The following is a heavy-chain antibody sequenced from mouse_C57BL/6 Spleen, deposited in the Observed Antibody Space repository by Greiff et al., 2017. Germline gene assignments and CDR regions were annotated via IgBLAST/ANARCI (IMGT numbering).Heavy chain of an antibody. J-gene: IGHJ2*01. CDR3: WRELTRTESLYYYGSEEDYFDY. CDR2: WNNDNY. CDR1: ISLSTSGMGL. D-gene: IGHD1-1*01. V-gene: IGHV8-2*01. Sequence: QVTLKVSGPGILQPSQTLSLACTFSGISLSTSGMGLSWLRKPSGKALEWLASIWNNDNYYNPSLKSRLTISQETSNYQVFLNLTSVDTADSATYYGAWRELTRTESLYYYGSEEDYFDYWGQGTTLTVSS.